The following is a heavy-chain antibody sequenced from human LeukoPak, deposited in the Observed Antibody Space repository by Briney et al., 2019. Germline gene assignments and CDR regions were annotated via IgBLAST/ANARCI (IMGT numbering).Heavy chain of an antibody. Sequence: SETLSLTCTVSGASISSYFWPWIRQPPGKGLEWIGYGFHTGRTNYSPSLQSRVTISVDTSKNQFSLKLNSVTAADTAVYYCARGGENPPPEDWGQGIRVTVSS. CDR1: GASISSYF. J-gene: IGHJ4*02. CDR2: GFHTGRT. CDR3: ARGGENPPPED. D-gene: IGHD2/OR15-2a*01. V-gene: IGHV4-59*01.